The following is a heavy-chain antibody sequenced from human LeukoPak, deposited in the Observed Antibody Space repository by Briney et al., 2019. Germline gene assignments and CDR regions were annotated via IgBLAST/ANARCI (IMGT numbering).Heavy chain of an antibody. D-gene: IGHD2-2*01. V-gene: IGHV4-30-2*01. J-gene: IGHJ4*02. Sequence: SETLSLTCTVSGGSISSGGYYWSWIRQPPGKGLEWIGYIYHSGSTYYNPSLKSRVTISVDRSKNQFSLKLSSVTAADTAVYYCASTSVVPAARGLGYFDYWGQGTLVTVSS. CDR2: IYHSGST. CDR3: ASTSVVPAARGLGYFDY. CDR1: GGSISSGGYY.